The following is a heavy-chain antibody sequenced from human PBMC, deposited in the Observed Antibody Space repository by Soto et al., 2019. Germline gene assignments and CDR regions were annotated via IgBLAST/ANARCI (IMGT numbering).Heavy chain of an antibody. J-gene: IGHJ6*02. D-gene: IGHD4-4*01. CDR3: TTDLQNLYYYYGMDV. V-gene: IGHV3-15*01. CDR1: GFTFSNAW. CDR2: IKSKTDGGTT. Sequence: GGSLRLSCAASGFTFSNAWMSWVRQAPGKGLEWVGRIKSKTDGGTTDYAAPVKGRFTISRDDSKNTLYLQMNSLKTEDTAVYXCTTDLQNLYYYYGMDVWGQGTTVTVSS.